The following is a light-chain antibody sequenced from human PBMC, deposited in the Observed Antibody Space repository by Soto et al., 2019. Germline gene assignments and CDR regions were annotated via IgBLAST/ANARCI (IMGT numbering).Light chain of an antibody. V-gene: IGKV1-5*01. CDR2: DAS. CDR1: ESIGTW. J-gene: IGKJ1*01. CDR3: QQFQSFSRT. Sequence: DIQMTQSPSTLSASVGDRVTITCRASESIGTWLAWYQQKPGKAPNLLIYDASSLQSGVPSRFSGRGSGTEFTLTISSLQTDDFATYYCQQFQSFSRTFGQGTKV.